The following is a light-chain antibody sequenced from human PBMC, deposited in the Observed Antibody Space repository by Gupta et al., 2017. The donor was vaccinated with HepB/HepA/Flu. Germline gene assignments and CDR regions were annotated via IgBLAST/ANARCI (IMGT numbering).Light chain of an antibody. Sequence: EIVMTQSPATLSVSPGERVTLSCRASQSVDIRLAWYQQIVGQPPRLLVYGASTRASGIPVRFSGSGSETEFTLTISSLQSQDVAVYYCQQYYDWSPLSFGGWTKVAIE. CDR1: QSVDIR. J-gene: IGKJ4*01. V-gene: IGKV3-15*01. CDR3: QQYYDWSPLS. CDR2: GAS.